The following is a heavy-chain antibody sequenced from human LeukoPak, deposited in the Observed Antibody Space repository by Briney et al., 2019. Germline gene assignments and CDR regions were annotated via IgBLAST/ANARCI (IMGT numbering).Heavy chain of an antibody. CDR3: ARDARTAMTKGGRDY. Sequence: PGGSLRLSCTGSGFTFSSYVMRWVRQSPGEGLEWVSGITGDNGATDYANSVKGRFTISRDNSKNRLYLEMNSLRAEDTAVYYCARDARTAMTKGGRDYWGQGTLVTVSS. V-gene: IGHV3-23*01. CDR2: ITGDNGAT. J-gene: IGHJ4*02. CDR1: GFTFSSYV. D-gene: IGHD5-18*01.